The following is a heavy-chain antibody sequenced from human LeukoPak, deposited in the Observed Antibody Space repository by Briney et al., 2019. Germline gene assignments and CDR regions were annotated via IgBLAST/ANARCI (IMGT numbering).Heavy chain of an antibody. CDR3: AGASLLLWFGELPDY. CDR1: GGSISSYY. J-gene: IGHJ4*02. Sequence: SETLSLTCTVSGGSISSYYWSWIRQPPGKGLECTGYIYYSGSTNYNPSLKSRVTISVDTSKNQFSLKLSSVTAADTAVYYCAGASLLLWFGELPDYWGPGTLVTVSS. D-gene: IGHD3-10*01. CDR2: IYYSGST. V-gene: IGHV4-59*01.